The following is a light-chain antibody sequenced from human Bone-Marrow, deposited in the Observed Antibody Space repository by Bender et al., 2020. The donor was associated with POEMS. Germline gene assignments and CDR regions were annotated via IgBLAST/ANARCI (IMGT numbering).Light chain of an antibody. CDR3: SSYTSSSTLV. J-gene: IGLJ2*01. CDR2: DVN. Sequence: QSALTQPRSVSGSPGQSVTISCTGSNSDVGAYNFVSWYQQHPGKAPKLIIYDVNERPSGVPDRFSGSKSGNSASLTISGLQAEDEADYYCSSYTSSSTLVFGGGTKLTVL. CDR1: NSDVGAYNF. V-gene: IGLV2-11*01.